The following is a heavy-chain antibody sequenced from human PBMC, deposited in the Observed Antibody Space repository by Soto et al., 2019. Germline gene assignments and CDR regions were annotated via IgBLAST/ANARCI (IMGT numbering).Heavy chain of an antibody. CDR1: GFTFSGYW. Sequence: GGSLRLSCEASGFTFSGYWMSWVRQAPGKGLGWVADIKHDGSVQYYVDSVKGRFTISRDNAKKLLYLQMNGLRAEDTALYYCARATYSNAWYRFDLWGQGTLVTVSS. CDR2: IKHDGSVQ. CDR3: ARATYSNAWYRFDL. D-gene: IGHD4-4*01. V-gene: IGHV3-7*03. J-gene: IGHJ4*02.